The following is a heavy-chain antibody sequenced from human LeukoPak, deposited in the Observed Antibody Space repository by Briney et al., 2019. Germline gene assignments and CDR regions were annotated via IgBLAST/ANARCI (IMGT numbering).Heavy chain of an antibody. V-gene: IGHV4-59*01. J-gene: IGHJ3*02. CDR1: GGSISSYY. CDR3: AREHYCSGGSCYPNAFDI. CDR2: IYYSGST. D-gene: IGHD2-15*01. Sequence: SETLSLTCTVSGGSISSYYWSWIRQPPGKGLEWIGYIYYSGSTNYNPSLKSRVTISVDTSKNQFSLKLSSVTAADTAVYYCAREHYCSGGSCYPNAFDIWGQGTMVTVSS.